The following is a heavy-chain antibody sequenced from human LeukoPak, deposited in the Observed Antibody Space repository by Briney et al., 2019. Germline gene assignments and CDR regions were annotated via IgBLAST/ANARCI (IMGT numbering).Heavy chain of an antibody. CDR3: STYSSGWYEEGYFDY. CDR1: GFTFSSYS. D-gene: IGHD6-19*01. Sequence: GGSLRLSRAASGFTFSSYSINWVRQAPGKGLEWVSSISSGSTYIYYADSVKGRFTISRDNAKNSLYLQMNSLRAEDTAVYYCSTYSSGWYEEGYFDYWGQGTLVTVSS. J-gene: IGHJ4*02. V-gene: IGHV3-21*01. CDR2: ISSGSTYI.